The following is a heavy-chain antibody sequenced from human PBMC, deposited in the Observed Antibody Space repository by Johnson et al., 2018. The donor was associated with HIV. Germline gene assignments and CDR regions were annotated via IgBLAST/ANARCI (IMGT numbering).Heavy chain of an antibody. CDR2: ISGSGGRT. Sequence: VQLVESGGGLVKPGGSLRLSCAASGFTFSSYAMSWVRQAPGKGLEWVSAISGSGGRTYYADSVQGRFTISRENAKNSLYLQMNSLRAEDTAVYYCARENQDAFDIWGQGTMVTVSS. V-gene: IGHV3-23*04. CDR3: ARENQDAFDI. J-gene: IGHJ3*02. CDR1: GFTFSSYA.